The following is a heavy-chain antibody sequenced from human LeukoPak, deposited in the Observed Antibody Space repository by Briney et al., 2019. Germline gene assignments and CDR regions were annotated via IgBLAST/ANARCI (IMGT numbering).Heavy chain of an antibody. CDR3: AREKSGSYFLDAFDI. J-gene: IGHJ3*02. D-gene: IGHD1-26*01. V-gene: IGHV3-33*08. CDR1: GFTFSSYG. Sequence: PGGSLRLSCAASGFTFSSYGMHWVRQAPGKGLEWVAVIWYDGSNKYYADSVKGRFTISRDNSKNTLYLQMNSLRAEDTAVYYCAREKSGSYFLDAFDIWGQGTMVTVSS. CDR2: IWYDGSNK.